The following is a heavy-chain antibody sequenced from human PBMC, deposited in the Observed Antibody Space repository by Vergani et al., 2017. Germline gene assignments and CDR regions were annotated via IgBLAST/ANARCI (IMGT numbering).Heavy chain of an antibody. V-gene: IGHV1-2*02. CDR2: INPNSGGT. Sequence: QVQLVQSGAEVKKPGASVKVSCKASGYTFTGYYMHWVRQAPGQGLEWMGWINPNSGGTNYAQKFQGRVTMTRDTSISTAYMELSRLRSDDTAVYYCARTMYYYDSGGPAGYWGQGTLVTVSS. D-gene: IGHD3-22*01. CDR1: GYTFTGYY. J-gene: IGHJ4*02. CDR3: ARTMYYYDSGGPAGY.